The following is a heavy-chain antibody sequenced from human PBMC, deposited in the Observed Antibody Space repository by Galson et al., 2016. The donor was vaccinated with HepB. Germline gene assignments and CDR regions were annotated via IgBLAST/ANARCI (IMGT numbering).Heavy chain of an antibody. CDR3: ARRSGVAATEYYYYYRDV. CDR2: IDPSDSYT. J-gene: IGHJ6*03. CDR1: GYSFTNYW. V-gene: IGHV5-10-1*01. Sequence: QSGAEVKKPGKSLRISCKGSGYSFTNYWITWVRQMPGKGLEWMGTIDPSDSYTNYSPSFQGHVTISADKSISTAYLQWSSLKASDTAMYYFARRSGVAATEYYYYYRDVWGKGTTVTVSS. D-gene: IGHD2-15*01.